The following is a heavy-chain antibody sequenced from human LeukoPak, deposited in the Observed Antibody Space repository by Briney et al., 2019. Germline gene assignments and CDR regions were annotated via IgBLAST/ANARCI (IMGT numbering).Heavy chain of an antibody. V-gene: IGHV1-2*02. Sequence: ASVKVSCKASGYTFTGYYMHWVRQAPGQGLEWMGWINPNSGGTNYAQKFQGRVTMTRDTSISTAYMELSRLRSDDTAVYYCARVCGYCSGTSCCFDYWGQGTLVTVSS. CDR3: ARVCGYCSGTSCCFDY. CDR1: GYTFTGYY. J-gene: IGHJ4*02. CDR2: INPNSGGT. D-gene: IGHD2-2*03.